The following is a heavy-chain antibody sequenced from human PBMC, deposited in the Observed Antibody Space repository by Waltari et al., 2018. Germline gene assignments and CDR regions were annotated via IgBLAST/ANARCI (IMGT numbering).Heavy chain of an antibody. J-gene: IGHJ4*02. Sequence: QVQLQESGPGLVKPSETLSLTCTVSGGSISSYYWSWIRQPAGKGLEWIGRIYTSGSTNYNPSLKSQVSMSVDTSKNQFSLKLSSVTAADTAVYYCARDRSRGYSYGHFDYWGQGTLVTVSS. CDR3: ARDRSRGYSYGHFDY. D-gene: IGHD5-18*01. V-gene: IGHV4-4*07. CDR1: GGSISSYY. CDR2: IYTSGST.